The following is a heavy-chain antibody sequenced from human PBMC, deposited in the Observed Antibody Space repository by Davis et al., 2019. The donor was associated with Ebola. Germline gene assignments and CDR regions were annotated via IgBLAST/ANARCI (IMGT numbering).Heavy chain of an antibody. CDR3: ARGRYNNVGMDS. Sequence: ASVKVSCKASGGTFSSYAISWVRQAPGQGLEWMGWMNPNSGNTGYAQKFQDRVTMTRNTSISTAYMDLSSLRSEDSAVYYCARGRYNNVGMDSWGQGTLVTVSS. D-gene: IGHD1-26*01. V-gene: IGHV1-8*01. CDR2: MNPNSGNT. CDR1: GGTFSSYA. J-gene: IGHJ4*02.